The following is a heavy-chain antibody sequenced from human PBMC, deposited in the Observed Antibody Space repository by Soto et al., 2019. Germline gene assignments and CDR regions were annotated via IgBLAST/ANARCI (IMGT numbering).Heavy chain of an antibody. Sequence: GASVKVSFKASGYTFTSYAMHWVRQAPGQRLEWMGWINAGNGNTKYSQKFQGRVTITRDTSASTAYMELSSLRSEDTAVYYCASSYYGSGYYYGMDVWGQGTTVTVSS. CDR2: INAGNGNT. V-gene: IGHV1-3*01. CDR3: ASSYYGSGYYYGMDV. CDR1: GYTFTSYA. D-gene: IGHD3-10*01. J-gene: IGHJ6*02.